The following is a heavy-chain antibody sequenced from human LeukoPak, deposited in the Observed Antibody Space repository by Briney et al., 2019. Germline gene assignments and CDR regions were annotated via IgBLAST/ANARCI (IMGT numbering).Heavy chain of an antibody. Sequence: GESLKISCKGSGYSFTSYWISWVRQMPGKGLEWMGRIDPSDSYTNYSPSFQGHVTISADKTISTAYLQWSSLKASDTAMYYCASQIYYGSGSSDYWGQGTLVTVSS. CDR2: IDPSDSYT. V-gene: IGHV5-10-1*01. J-gene: IGHJ4*02. D-gene: IGHD3-10*01. CDR1: GYSFTSYW. CDR3: ASQIYYGSGSSDY.